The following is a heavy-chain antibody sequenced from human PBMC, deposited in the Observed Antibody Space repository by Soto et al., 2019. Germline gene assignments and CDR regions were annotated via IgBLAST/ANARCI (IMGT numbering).Heavy chain of an antibody. V-gene: IGHV3-53*01. Sequence: EVQLVESGGGLIQPGGSLRLSCAASGFTVSSNYMSWVRQAPGKGLEWVSVIYNGGSTYYADSVKDRFTISRDNSKNTLYLQMNSLRAEDTAVYYCARDRVESGYPEYFPHWGQGTLVTVSS. D-gene: IGHD3-22*01. CDR3: ARDRVESGYPEYFPH. CDR1: GFTVSSNY. CDR2: IYNGGST. J-gene: IGHJ1*01.